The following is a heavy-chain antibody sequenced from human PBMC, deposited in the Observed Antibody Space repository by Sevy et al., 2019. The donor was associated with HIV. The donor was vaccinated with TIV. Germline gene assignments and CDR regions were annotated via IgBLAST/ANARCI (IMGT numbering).Heavy chain of an antibody. D-gene: IGHD6-19*01. CDR1: GSTFSSYA. J-gene: IGHJ6*02. CDR2: IIPIFGTA. Sequence: ASVKVSCKASGSTFSSYAISWVRQAPGQGLEWMGGIIPIFGTANYAQKFQGRVTITADESTSTAYMELSILRSEDTAVYYCARIEVSGYSSGWYINYYYYGMDAWGQGTTVTVSS. CDR3: ARIEVSGYSSGWYINYYYYGMDA. V-gene: IGHV1-69*13.